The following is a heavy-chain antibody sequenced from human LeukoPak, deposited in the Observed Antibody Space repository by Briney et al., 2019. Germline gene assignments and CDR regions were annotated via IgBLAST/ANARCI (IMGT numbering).Heavy chain of an antibody. D-gene: IGHD4-11*01. J-gene: IGHJ6*02. CDR3: AKGFSWTTVSPSFLPGMDV. CDR2: ISYDGSNK. V-gene: IGHV3-30*18. CDR1: GFTFSSYG. Sequence: GRSLRLSCAASGFTFSSYGMHWVRQAPGKGLGWVAVISYDGSNKYYADSVKGRFTLSRDNSKNTLYLQMNSLRAEDTAVYYCAKGFSWTTVSPSFLPGMDVWGQGTTVTVSS.